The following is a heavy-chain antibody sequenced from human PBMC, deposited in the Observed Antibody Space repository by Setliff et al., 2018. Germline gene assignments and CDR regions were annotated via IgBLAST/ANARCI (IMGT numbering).Heavy chain of an antibody. D-gene: IGHD2-8*01. Sequence: PGGSLRLSCAASGFTFGDFAMTWVRQAPGKGLEWVSGIGGRGISTYYADSVKGRFTISRDNAKNSLYLQMNSLRAEDTALYYCAREYGASPHQTRRNWYFDLWGRGTLVTVSS. CDR1: GFTFGDFA. V-gene: IGHV3-20*04. CDR2: IGGRGIST. CDR3: AREYGASPHQTRRNWYFDL. J-gene: IGHJ2*01.